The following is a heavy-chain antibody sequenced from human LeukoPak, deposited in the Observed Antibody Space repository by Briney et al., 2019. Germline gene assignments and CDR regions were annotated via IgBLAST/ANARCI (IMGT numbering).Heavy chain of an antibody. D-gene: IGHD6-13*01. Sequence: GGSLRLSCAASGFTVSSNYMNWVRQAPGKGLVWVSRINSDGSSTSYADSVKGRFTISRDNAKNTLYLQMNSLRAEDTAVYYCAKVAAAGTGPEDYWGQGTLVTVSS. CDR3: AKVAAAGTGPEDY. CDR2: INSDGSST. CDR1: GFTVSSNY. V-gene: IGHV3-74*01. J-gene: IGHJ4*02.